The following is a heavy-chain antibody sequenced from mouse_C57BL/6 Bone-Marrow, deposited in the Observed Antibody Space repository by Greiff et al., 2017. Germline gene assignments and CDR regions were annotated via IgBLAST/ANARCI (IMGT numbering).Heavy chain of an antibody. CDR3: ARSPGSSPYWYFDV. V-gene: IGHV1-81*01. J-gene: IGHJ1*03. Sequence: QVQLQQSGAELARPGASVKLSCKASGYTFTSYGISWVKQRTGQGLEWIGEIYPRSGNTYYNETFKGKATLTADKSSSTAYMELRSLTSEDSAVYFCARSPGSSPYWYFDVWGTGTTVTVSS. D-gene: IGHD1-1*01. CDR1: GYTFTSYG. CDR2: IYPRSGNT.